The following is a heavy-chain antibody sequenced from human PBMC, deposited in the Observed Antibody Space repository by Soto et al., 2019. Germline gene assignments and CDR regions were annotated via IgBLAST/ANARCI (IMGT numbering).Heavy chain of an antibody. Sequence: QGQLVQSGVEVKKPGASVKVSCSASGHTFINFVVTWVRQAPGQGLEWMWWLSPYTDDPSYAQKFQGRVTMSIDTSTSTAYLDLRSLTSDDTAVYYCARVIPGAEAWCHPWGQVALWTVSS. CDR3: ARVIPGAEAWCHP. CDR1: GHTFINFV. V-gene: IGHV1-18*01. J-gene: IGHJ5*02. D-gene: IGHD2-2*01. CDR2: LSPYTDDP.